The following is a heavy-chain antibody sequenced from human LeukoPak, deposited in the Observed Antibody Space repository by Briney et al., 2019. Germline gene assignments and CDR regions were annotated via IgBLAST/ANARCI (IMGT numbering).Heavy chain of an antibody. CDR2: INHSGST. V-gene: IGHV4-34*01. J-gene: IGHJ4*02. CDR1: GGSFSGCY. D-gene: IGHD2-21*01. CDR3: ARRRMGIR. Sequence: SETLSLTCAVYGGSFSGCYWSWIRQPPGKGLEWIGEINHSGSTNYNPSLKSRVTISVDTSKNQFSLKLSSVTAADTAVYYCARRRMGIRWGQGTLVTVSS.